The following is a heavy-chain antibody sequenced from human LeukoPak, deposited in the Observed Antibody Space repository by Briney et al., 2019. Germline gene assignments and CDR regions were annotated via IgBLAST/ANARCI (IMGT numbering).Heavy chain of an antibody. V-gene: IGHV1-2*02. Sequence: ASVNVSCQASGYTFTRYYMHGVRQAPGQGLEWMGWINPNSGGTNYAQKFQGRVTMTRDTSISTAYMELSRLRSDETAVYYCARDWTGSGWVFYAYYMDVWGKGPTVTVSS. CDR2: INPNSGGT. D-gene: IGHD6-19*01. J-gene: IGHJ6*03. CDR1: GYTFTRYY. CDR3: ARDWTGSGWVFYAYYMDV.